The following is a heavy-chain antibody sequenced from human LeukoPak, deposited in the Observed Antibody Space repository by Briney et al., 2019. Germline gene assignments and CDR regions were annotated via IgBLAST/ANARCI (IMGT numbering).Heavy chain of an antibody. Sequence: SETLSLTCTVSGGSISSGSYYWSWIRQPAGKGLEWIGRIYTSGSTNYNPSLKSRVTISVDTSKNQFSLKLFSVTAADTAVYYCARDAPPPYCSVGTCYFDYWGQGSLVTVSS. CDR3: ARDAPPPYCSVGTCYFDY. CDR2: IYTSGST. CDR1: GGSISSGSYY. V-gene: IGHV4-61*02. J-gene: IGHJ4*02. D-gene: IGHD2-15*01.